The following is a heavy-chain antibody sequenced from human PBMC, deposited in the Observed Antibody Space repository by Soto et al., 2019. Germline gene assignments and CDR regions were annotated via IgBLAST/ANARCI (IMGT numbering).Heavy chain of an antibody. Sequence: QVQLVESGGGVVQPGRPLRLSCGTSGFTFSSYGMHWVRQAPGKGLEWVALIYYVGSEKYYADSVKGRFTISRDYSTNTLYLQMSTLRVEDTGVYYCARDRSSGYSTGWHTSLDYWGRGTRVTVSS. V-gene: IGHV3-33*01. CDR3: ARDRSSGYSTGWHTSLDY. D-gene: IGHD6-19*01. CDR2: IYYVGSEK. CDR1: GFTFSSYG. J-gene: IGHJ4*02.